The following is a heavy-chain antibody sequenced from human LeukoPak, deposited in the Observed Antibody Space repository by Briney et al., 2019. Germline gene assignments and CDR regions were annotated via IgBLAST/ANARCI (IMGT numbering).Heavy chain of an antibody. CDR3: ARYCGGDCYSGPVFDY. CDR2: IYSGGIT. CDR1: GFTVSSNY. V-gene: IGHV3-53*01. Sequence: GGSLRLSCAASGFTVSSNYMSWVRQAPGKGLEWVSVIYSGGITYYADSVKGRFTISRDNSKNTLYLQMNSLRAEDTAVYYCARYCGGDCYSGPVFDYWGQGTLVTVSS. D-gene: IGHD2-21*02. J-gene: IGHJ4*02.